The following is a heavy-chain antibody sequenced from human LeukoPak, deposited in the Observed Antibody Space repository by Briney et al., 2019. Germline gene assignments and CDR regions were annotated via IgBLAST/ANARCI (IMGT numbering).Heavy chain of an antibody. Sequence: GGSLRLSCAASGFTFNNYGMNWVRQAPGKGLEWVASISGSGGGANYADSVRGRFIISRDNSKNTLFLQLNGLGAEDTAVYFCAKDVLMNTVSDVRNWFDAWGQGTRVIVSS. D-gene: IGHD4-17*01. J-gene: IGHJ5*02. CDR2: ISGSGGGA. CDR3: AKDVLMNTVSDVRNWFDA. V-gene: IGHV3-23*01. CDR1: GFTFNNYG.